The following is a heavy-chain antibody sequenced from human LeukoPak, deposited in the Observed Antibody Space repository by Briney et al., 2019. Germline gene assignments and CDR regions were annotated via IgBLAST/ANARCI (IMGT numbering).Heavy chain of an antibody. CDR3: ARAITMIVVVTYY. Sequence: GGSLRLSCAASGFTFDDYAMHWVRQAPGKGLEWVSVIYSGGSTYYADSVKGRFTISRDNSKNTLYLQMNSLRAEDTAVYYCARAITMIVVVTYYWGQGTLVTVSS. CDR2: IYSGGST. V-gene: IGHV3-66*01. J-gene: IGHJ4*02. CDR1: GFTFDDYA. D-gene: IGHD3-22*01.